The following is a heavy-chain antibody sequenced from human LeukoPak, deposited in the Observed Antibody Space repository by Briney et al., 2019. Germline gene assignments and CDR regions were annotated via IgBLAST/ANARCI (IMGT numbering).Heavy chain of an antibody. J-gene: IGHJ5*02. CDR1: GYTFTSYG. CDR2: ISAYNGNT. Sequence: ASVMVSCKASGYTFTSYGISWVRQAPGQGLEWIGWISAYNGNTNYAQKLQGRVTMTTDTSTSTAYMELRSLRSDDTAVYYCARLGYCSSTSCLSWFDPWGQGTLVTVSS. D-gene: IGHD2-2*01. CDR3: ARLGYCSSTSCLSWFDP. V-gene: IGHV1-18*01.